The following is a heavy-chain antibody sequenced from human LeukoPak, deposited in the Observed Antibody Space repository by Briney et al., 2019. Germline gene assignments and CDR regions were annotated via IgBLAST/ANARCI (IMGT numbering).Heavy chain of an antibody. Sequence: GGSLSLSCAASGFTFSSYSMNWVRQAPGKGLEWVSSISSSSSYIYYADSVRGRFTISRDNAKNSLYLQMNSLRAEDTAVYYCARAQAGSAVATITDYGMDVWGQGTTVTVSS. J-gene: IGHJ6*02. CDR3: ARAQAGSAVATITDYGMDV. D-gene: IGHD5-12*01. CDR1: GFTFSSYS. CDR2: ISSSSSYI. V-gene: IGHV3-21*01.